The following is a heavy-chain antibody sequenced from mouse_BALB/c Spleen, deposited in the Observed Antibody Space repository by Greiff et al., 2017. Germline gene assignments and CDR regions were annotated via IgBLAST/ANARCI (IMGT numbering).Heavy chain of an antibody. V-gene: IGHV1-63*02. Sequence: VQLQQSGAELVRPGTSVKLSCKASGYTFTNYWLGWVKQRPGHGLEWIGDIYPGGGYTEYKEKFKGKATLTADTSSSTAYMQLSSLTSEDSAVFFCSRCEYYYGSSSLDYWGQGTTLTVSA. CDR1: GYTFTNYW. D-gene: IGHD1-1*01. CDR3: SRCEYYYGSSSLDY. J-gene: IGHJ2*01. CDR2: IYPGGGYT.